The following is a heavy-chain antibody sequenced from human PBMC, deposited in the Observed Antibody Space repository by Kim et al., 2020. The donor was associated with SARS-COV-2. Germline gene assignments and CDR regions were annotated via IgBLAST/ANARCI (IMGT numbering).Heavy chain of an antibody. J-gene: IGHJ1*01. V-gene: IGHV4-59*01. Sequence: KSRVTISVDTSKNQFSLKLSSVTAADTAVYYCARYVEYCSSTSCLEYFQHWGQGTLVTVSS. CDR3: ARYVEYCSSTSCLEYFQH. D-gene: IGHD2-2*01.